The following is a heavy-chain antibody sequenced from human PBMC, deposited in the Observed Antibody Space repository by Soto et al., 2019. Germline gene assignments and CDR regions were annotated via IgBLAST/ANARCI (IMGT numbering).Heavy chain of an antibody. D-gene: IGHD5-12*01. CDR1: GGSFSGYY. CDR2: INHSGST. Sequence: SETLSLTCAVHGGSFSGYYWDWIRQPPGKGLEWIGEINHSGSTNYNPSLKSRVTISVDTSKNQFSLKLSSVTAADTAVYYCASLSRYSGYDWGAFDIWGQGTMVTVSS. V-gene: IGHV4-34*01. CDR3: ASLSRYSGYDWGAFDI. J-gene: IGHJ3*02.